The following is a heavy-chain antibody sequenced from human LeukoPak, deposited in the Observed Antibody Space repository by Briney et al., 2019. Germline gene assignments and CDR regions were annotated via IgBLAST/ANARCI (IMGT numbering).Heavy chain of an antibody. CDR2: IYTSAST. CDR1: GGSISSGSYY. D-gene: IGHD3-3*01. V-gene: IGHV4-61*02. Sequence: SETLSLTCTVYGGSISSGSYYWSWIRQPAGKGLEGIGRIYTSASTNYNPSLKSGVTISLDTSKNQYSLKLSSVTAADTAVYYCASIRVFGVWDVWGKGTTVTVSS. CDR3: ASIRVFGVWDV. J-gene: IGHJ6*04.